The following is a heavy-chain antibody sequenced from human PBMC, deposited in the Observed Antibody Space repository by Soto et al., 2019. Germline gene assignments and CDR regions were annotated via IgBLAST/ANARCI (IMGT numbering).Heavy chain of an antibody. CDR1: GGSISNYY. D-gene: IGHD3-10*01. CDR3: ARRPGFGHAFDI. J-gene: IGHJ3*02. Sequence: QVQLQESGPGLVKPSETLSLTCTVSGGSISNYYWSWVRQPPGKGLECIGYIYYSGSTNYHPSLKSRCTISVDTSKNQFSLKLSSVTAADTAVYYCARRPGFGHAFDIWGQGTMVTVSS. CDR2: IYYSGST. V-gene: IGHV4-59*08.